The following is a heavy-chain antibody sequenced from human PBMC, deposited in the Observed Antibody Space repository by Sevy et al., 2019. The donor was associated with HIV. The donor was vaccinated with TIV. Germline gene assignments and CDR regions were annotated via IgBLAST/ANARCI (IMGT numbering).Heavy chain of an antibody. V-gene: IGHV3-30-3*01. Sequence: GGSLRLSCAASGITFSSHAMHWVRQAPGKGLEWVTIISYDGSNKYYADSVKGRFTISMDNSKNTLYLQMNSLRAEDTAVYYCARADYGDYSGEFDYWGQGTLVTVSS. CDR3: ARADYGDYSGEFDY. D-gene: IGHD4-17*01. CDR1: GITFSSHA. CDR2: ISYDGSNK. J-gene: IGHJ4*02.